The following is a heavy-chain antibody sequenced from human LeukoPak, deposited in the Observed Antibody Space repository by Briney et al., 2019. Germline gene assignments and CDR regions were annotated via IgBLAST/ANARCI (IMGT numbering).Heavy chain of an antibody. V-gene: IGHV4-59*01. Sequence: PSETLSLTCSVSGGSISTYDWSWIRQPPGKGLEWIGYIYSSGSINYNPSLQSRVTISVDTSKNQFSLKLSSVTAADTAVYYCARDNDSRDPPHFDYWGQGTLVTVSS. CDR1: GGSISTYD. CDR2: IYSSGSI. CDR3: ARDNDSRDPPHFDY. J-gene: IGHJ4*02. D-gene: IGHD3-16*01.